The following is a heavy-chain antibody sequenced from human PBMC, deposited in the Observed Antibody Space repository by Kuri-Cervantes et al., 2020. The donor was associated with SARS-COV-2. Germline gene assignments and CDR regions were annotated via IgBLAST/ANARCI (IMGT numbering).Heavy chain of an antibody. D-gene: IGHD6-13*01. CDR3: ASGPYGQQLVPGWFDP. V-gene: IGHV4-34*01. J-gene: IGHJ5*02. CDR2: INHSGST. Sequence: SQTLSLTCAVYGGSFSDYYWSWVRQPPGKGLEWIGEINHSGSTNYNPSLKSRVTISVDTSKNQFSLKLSSVTAADTAVYYCASGPYGQQLVPGWFDPWGQGTLVTVSS. CDR1: GGSFSDYY.